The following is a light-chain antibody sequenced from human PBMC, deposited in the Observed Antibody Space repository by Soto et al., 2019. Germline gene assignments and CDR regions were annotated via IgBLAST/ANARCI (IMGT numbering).Light chain of an antibody. V-gene: IGKV3D-20*01. CDR1: QTVGRDY. J-gene: IGKJ4*01. CDR2: GAS. CDR3: QQYASSPLT. Sequence: EIVLTQSPATLSLSPGERATLSCGASQTVGRDYLAWYQQKPGLAPRLLIHGASMRATGIPDRFSGSGSGTDFTLTISRLELEDFAVYYCQQYASSPLTLGGGSKVEIK.